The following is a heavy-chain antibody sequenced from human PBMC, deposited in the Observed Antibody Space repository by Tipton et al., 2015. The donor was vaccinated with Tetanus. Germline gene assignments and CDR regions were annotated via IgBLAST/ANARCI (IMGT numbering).Heavy chain of an antibody. J-gene: IGHJ4*02. CDR2: IYYSGDT. CDR1: GVAISRGGYF. D-gene: IGHD1-14*01. Sequence: TLSLTCSVSGVAISRGGYFWNWIRQHPGKGPEWIGYIYYSGDTFYNPSLKSRVTISVDTSMNLFSLNLRSVTAADTAVYYCARDNNVSPKKCPFDSWGQGSLVSVSS. CDR3: ARDNNVSPKKCPFDS. V-gene: IGHV4-31*03.